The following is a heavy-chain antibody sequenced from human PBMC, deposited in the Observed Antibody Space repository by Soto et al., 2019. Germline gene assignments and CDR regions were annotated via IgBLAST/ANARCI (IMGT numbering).Heavy chain of an antibody. CDR2: IIPIFGTA. V-gene: IGHV1-69*12. J-gene: IGHJ6*02. D-gene: IGHD3-22*01. CDR3: ARGSRYDSSGYSYYGMDV. Sequence: QVQLVQSGAEVKKPGSSVKVSCKASGGTFSSYAISWVRQAPGQGLEWMGGIIPIFGTANYAQKFQGRVTITAGESTSTAYMELSSLRSEDTAVYYCARGSRYDSSGYSYYGMDVWGQGTTVTVSS. CDR1: GGTFSSYA.